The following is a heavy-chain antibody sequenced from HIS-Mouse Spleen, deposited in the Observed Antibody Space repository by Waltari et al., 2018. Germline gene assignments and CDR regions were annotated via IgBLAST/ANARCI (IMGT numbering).Heavy chain of an antibody. J-gene: IGHJ4*02. V-gene: IGHV3-30*18. CDR2: ISYDGSNK. D-gene: IGHD1-26*01. Sequence: QVQLVESGGGVVQPGRSLRPSWSASGFTFSSYGRHWVRQAPGKGLEWVAVISYDGSNKYYADSVKGRFTISRDNSKNTLYLQMNSLRAEDTAVYYCAKDRGSQFDYWGQGTLVTVSS. CDR1: GFTFSSYG. CDR3: AKDRGSQFDY.